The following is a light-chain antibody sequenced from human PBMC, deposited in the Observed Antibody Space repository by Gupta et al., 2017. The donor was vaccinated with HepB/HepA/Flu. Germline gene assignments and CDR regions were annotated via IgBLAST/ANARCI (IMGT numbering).Light chain of an antibody. J-gene: IGKJ1*01. Sequence: EIVMTQSPATLSVSPGERATLSCRASQSVSSNLAWYQQKPGQAPRLLIYGASTRDTGIPARFRGSGYGIEFTLTISSRQSEDFAVYHCQQDYNWPPWTFGQGTKVEIK. CDR2: GAS. V-gene: IGKV3-15*01. CDR1: QSVSSN. CDR3: QQDYNWPPWT.